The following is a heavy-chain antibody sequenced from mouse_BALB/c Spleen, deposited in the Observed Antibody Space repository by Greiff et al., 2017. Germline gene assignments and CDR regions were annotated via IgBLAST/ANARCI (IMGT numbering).Heavy chain of an antibody. CDR3: ARSLTTVVEDYAMDY. CDR2: ISYSGST. V-gene: IGHV3-8*02. D-gene: IGHD1-1*01. J-gene: IGHJ4*01. Sequence: DVHLVESGPSLVKPSQTLSLTCSVTGDSITSGYWNWIRKFPGNKLEYMGYISYSGSTYYNPSLKSRISITRDTSKNQYYLQLNSVTTEDTATYYCARSLTTVVEDYAMDYWGQGTSVTVSS. CDR1: GDSITSGY.